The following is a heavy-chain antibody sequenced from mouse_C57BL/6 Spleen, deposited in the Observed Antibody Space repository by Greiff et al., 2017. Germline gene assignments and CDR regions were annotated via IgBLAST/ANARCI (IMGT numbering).Heavy chain of an antibody. Sequence: DVQLVESGGDLVKPGGSLKLSCAASGFTFSSYGMSWVRQTPDKRLEWVATISSGGSYTYYPDSVKGRFTISRDNAKNTLYLQMSSLKSEDTAMXYCARHDLITTVVATDYAMDYWGQGTSVTVSS. CDR2: ISSGGSYT. V-gene: IGHV5-6*01. D-gene: IGHD1-1*01. CDR3: ARHDLITTVVATDYAMDY. J-gene: IGHJ4*01. CDR1: GFTFSSYG.